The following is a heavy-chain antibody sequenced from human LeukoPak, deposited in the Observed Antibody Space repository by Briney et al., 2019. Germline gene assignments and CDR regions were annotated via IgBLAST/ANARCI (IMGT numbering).Heavy chain of an antibody. D-gene: IGHD5-24*01. CDR1: GWTFSNYW. V-gene: IGHV3-74*01. CDR3: ARGYNYANDFDS. J-gene: IGHJ4*02. Sequence: PGGSLRLSCVASGWTFSNYWMHWVRQAPGKGLVCVSRITSDGTATTYAGSVKGRFTISRDNAKNTLYLQMNSLRVEDTALYYCARGYNYANDFDSWGQGTLVSVSS. CDR2: ITSDGTAT.